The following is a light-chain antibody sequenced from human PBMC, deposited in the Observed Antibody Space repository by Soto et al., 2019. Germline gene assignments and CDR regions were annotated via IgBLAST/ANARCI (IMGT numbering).Light chain of an antibody. CDR2: DAS. V-gene: IGKV3-11*01. CDR3: QQRSNWPLFT. CDR1: QSVSSY. J-gene: IGKJ3*01. Sequence: NVVTQSPATLALSTGERATLSCRASQSVSSYLAWYQQKPGQAPRLLIYDASNRATGIPARFSGSGSGTDFTLTISSLEPEDFAVYYCQQRSNWPLFTFGPGTKVDIK.